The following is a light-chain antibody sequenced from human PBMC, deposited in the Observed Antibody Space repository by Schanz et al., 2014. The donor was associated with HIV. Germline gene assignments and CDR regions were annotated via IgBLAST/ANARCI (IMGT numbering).Light chain of an antibody. CDR1: QTVSNN. Sequence: EIVMTQSPGTLSVSPGERATLSCRASQTVSNNLAWYQQKPGQAPRLLIYGASTRVTGIPARFSGSGSGTEFTLTISSLQLEDFALYYCQQSFSTPLTFGGGTKVEIK. V-gene: IGKV3-15*01. J-gene: IGKJ4*01. CDR3: QQSFSTPLT. CDR2: GAS.